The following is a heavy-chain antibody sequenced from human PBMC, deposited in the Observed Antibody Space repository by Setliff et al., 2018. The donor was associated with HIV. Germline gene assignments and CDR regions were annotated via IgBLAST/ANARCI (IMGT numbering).Heavy chain of an antibody. V-gene: IGHV4-39*01. CDR2: IFHAGRT. CDR1: GGSIRSTSHY. CDR3: ARSLAYCSGGGCSSGNYYYMDV. J-gene: IGHJ6*03. D-gene: IGHD2-15*01. Sequence: SETLSLTCTVSGGSIRSTSHYWGWIRQPPGKGLERIGSIFHAGRTYYNPSLKSRVTLSVDTSENQYSLKLTSLIAADTAVYYCARSLAYCSGGGCSSGNYYYMDVWGKGTTVTVSS.